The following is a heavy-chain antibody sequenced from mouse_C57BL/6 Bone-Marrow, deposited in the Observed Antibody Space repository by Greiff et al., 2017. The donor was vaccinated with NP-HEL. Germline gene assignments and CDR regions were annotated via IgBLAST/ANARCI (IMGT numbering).Heavy chain of an antibody. D-gene: IGHD3-3*01. CDR2: INPNNGGT. V-gene: IGHV1-18*01. J-gene: IGHJ4*01. CDR1: GYTFTDYN. Sequence: EVQLQQSGPELVKPGASVKIPCKASGYTFTDYNMDWVKQSHGKSLEWIGDINPNNGGTIYTQKFKGKATLTVDKSSSTAYMELRSLTSEDTAVYYCARLLYGGTGDDWGQGTSVTVSS. CDR3: ARLLYGGTGDD.